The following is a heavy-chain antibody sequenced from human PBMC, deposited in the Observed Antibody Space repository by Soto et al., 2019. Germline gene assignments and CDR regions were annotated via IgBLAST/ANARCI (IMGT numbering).Heavy chain of an antibody. V-gene: IGHV1-18*04. Sequence: ASVKVSCKASGYTFTSYGISWVRQAPGQGLEWMGWISAYNDNTNYAQKLQGRVTMTTDTSTSTAYMQLRSLRSDDTAVYYCARRTPWASPQTGSDYWGQGTLVTVTS. CDR1: GYTFTSYG. CDR2: ISAYNDNT. D-gene: IGHD2-15*01. CDR3: ARRTPWASPQTGSDY. J-gene: IGHJ4*01.